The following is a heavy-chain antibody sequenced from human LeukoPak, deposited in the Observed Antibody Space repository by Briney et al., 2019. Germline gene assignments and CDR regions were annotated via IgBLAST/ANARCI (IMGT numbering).Heavy chain of an antibody. Sequence: GGSLRLSCSASGFPFSSYPMHWVRQAPGKGLEYVSAISSDGGSTYYANSVRGRFTISRDNSKNTLYLQMSSLRAEDMAVYYCAREGFSSSWYFRGAFDIWGQGTLVTVSS. D-gene: IGHD6-13*01. CDR3: AREGFSSSWYFRGAFDI. CDR1: GFPFSSYP. J-gene: IGHJ3*02. CDR2: ISSDGGST. V-gene: IGHV3-64*01.